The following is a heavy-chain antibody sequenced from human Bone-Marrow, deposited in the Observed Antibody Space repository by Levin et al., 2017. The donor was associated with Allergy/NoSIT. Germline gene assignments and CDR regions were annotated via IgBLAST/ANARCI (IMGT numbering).Heavy chain of an antibody. V-gene: IGHV3-74*01. Sequence: GESLKISCVASGFTFSSHWMHWVRQTPGKGLVWVSRINGDETITRYADSVKGRFTISRDNAKNTVYLQMNSLTAEDTALYYCAREDDWAADYWGQGTLITVSS. D-gene: IGHD3-9*01. CDR2: INGDETIT. J-gene: IGHJ4*02. CDR1: GFTFSSHW. CDR3: AREDDWAADY.